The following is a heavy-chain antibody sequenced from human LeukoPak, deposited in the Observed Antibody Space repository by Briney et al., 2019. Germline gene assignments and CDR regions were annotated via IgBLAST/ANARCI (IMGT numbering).Heavy chain of an antibody. D-gene: IGHD3-10*01. J-gene: IGHJ6*03. CDR1: GYTFKSYG. CDR3: ARDPSSGSYYPYYYMDV. V-gene: IGHV1-18*01. CDR2: ISAYNGNT. Sequence: ASVKVSCKASGYTFKSYGISWVRQAPGQGLEWMGWISAYNGNTNYAQKLQGRVTMTTDTSTSTAYMELRSLRSDDTAVYYCARDPSSGSYYPYYYMDVWGKGTTVTISS.